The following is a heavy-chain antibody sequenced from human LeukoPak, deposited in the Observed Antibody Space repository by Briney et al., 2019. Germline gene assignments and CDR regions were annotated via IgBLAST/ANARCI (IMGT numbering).Heavy chain of an antibody. CDR1: GGSISGYY. CDR3: ARHPPSSAGAYDI. CDR2: VYSSGNT. D-gene: IGHD3-10*01. J-gene: IGHJ3*02. Sequence: PSETLSLTCTVSGGSISGYYCSWVRQPPGKAMEWIGYVYSSGNTNYNPSLKSRVTLSVDTSKNQFSLRLVSVTAADTAVYYCARHPPSSAGAYDIWGQGTMVTVSS. V-gene: IGHV4-59*08.